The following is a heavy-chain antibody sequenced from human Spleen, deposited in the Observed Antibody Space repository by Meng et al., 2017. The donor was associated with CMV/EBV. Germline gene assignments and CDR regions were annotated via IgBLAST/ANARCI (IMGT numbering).Heavy chain of an antibody. CDR2: INSDGSST. Sequence: GGSLRLTCAASGFTFSNYWMNWVRQTPGKGLVWVSRINSDGSSTSYADSVKGRFTLSRDNAKNTLYLQMNSLRAEDTAVYYCARGDLLYDFWSGPFYFYYGMDVWGQGTTVTVSS. CDR1: GFTFSNYW. J-gene: IGHJ6*02. V-gene: IGHV3-74*01. CDR3: ARGDLLYDFWSGPFYFYYGMDV. D-gene: IGHD3-3*01.